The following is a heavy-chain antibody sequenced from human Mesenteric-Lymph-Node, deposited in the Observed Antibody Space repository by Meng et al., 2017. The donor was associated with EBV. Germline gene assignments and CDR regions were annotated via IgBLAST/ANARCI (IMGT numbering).Heavy chain of an antibody. CDR3: ARREATVTNWFDP. CDR2: VIPIFGTA. Sequence: QVQLVDAGAEVKKPGSSLKVSCKASGGTFSSYAISWVRQAPGQGLEWMGGVIPIFGTANYAQKLQGRVTITADESTSTAYMELSSLRSEDTAVYYCARREATVTNWFDPWGQGTLVTVSS. D-gene: IGHD4-17*01. J-gene: IGHJ5*02. CDR1: GGTFSSYA. V-gene: IGHV1-69*01.